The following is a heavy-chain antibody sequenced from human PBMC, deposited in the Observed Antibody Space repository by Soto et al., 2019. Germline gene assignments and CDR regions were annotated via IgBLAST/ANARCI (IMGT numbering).Heavy chain of an antibody. CDR2: RSDVDGS. Sequence: DVQLVESGGGLIQPGESLILXXXXFGLTISGKKYVAWVRQAPGKGLEWVSARSDVDGSFYADSVKGRFTTSRDSSKTTVYLQMNDLRPDDTAVYYCATWHEREHAYDVWGQGTTVTVSS. V-gene: IGHV3-53*01. J-gene: IGHJ3*01. D-gene: IGHD1-1*01. CDR3: ATWHEREHAYDV. CDR1: GLTISGKKY.